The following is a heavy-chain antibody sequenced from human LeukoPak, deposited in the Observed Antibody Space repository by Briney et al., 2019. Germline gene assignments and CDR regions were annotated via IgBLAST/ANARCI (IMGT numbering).Heavy chain of an antibody. V-gene: IGHV3-33*01. CDR1: GFNFSSYG. J-gene: IGHJ4*02. CDR3: ARDSLPMAVTGPFDH. Sequence: GRSLRLSCAASGFNFSSYGMHWVRQAPGKGLEWVTSIWFDGSNIHYADSVKGRVIISRDNSKSALYPQMNSLRAEDTAIYYCARDSLPMAVTGPFDHWGQGALVTVSS. CDR2: IWFDGSNI. D-gene: IGHD6-19*01.